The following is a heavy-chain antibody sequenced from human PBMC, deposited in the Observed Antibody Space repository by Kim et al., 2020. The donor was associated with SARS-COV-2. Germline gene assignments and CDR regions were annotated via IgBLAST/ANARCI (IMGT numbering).Heavy chain of an antibody. CDR2: INAGSGDI. CDR1: GNSFTTYA. V-gene: IGHV1-3*01. J-gene: IGHJ4*02. Sequence: ASVKVSCKASGNSFTTYAIHWVRQAPGQRLEWMGWINAGSGDIKYSQNFRARVTITRDTSASKAYMELSSLRSEDTAVYFCARGFGLVWVGDLLPVRGPSFDSWGQGTLVTVSS. CDR3: ARGFGLVWVGDLLPVRGPSFDS. D-gene: IGHD3-10*01.